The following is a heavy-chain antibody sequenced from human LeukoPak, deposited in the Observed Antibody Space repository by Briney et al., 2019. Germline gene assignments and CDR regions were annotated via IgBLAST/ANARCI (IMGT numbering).Heavy chain of an antibody. Sequence: GASVKVSCKASGGTFSSYAISWVRQAPGQGLEWMGRIIPIFGTANYAQMFQGRVTITTDESTSTAYMELSSLRSEDTAVYYCARGRSRGYSYGYCFDYWGQGTLVTVSS. D-gene: IGHD5-18*01. CDR2: IIPIFGTA. J-gene: IGHJ4*02. CDR3: ARGRSRGYSYGYCFDY. CDR1: GGTFSSYA. V-gene: IGHV1-69*05.